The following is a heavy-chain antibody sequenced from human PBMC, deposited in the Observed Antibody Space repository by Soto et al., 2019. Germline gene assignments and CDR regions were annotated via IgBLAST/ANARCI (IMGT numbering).Heavy chain of an antibody. J-gene: IGHJ6*03. D-gene: IGHD3-10*01. CDR1: GGSFSRGGYY. Sequence: QVHLQESCPGLVKPSQPLSLTCPVSGGSFSRGGYYWSWIRQHPGKGLEWIGYIYYSGSTYYNPSLKSRVTRSVDTSKNQFSRKLSSVTAADTAVYYCARVSFTRFGELYPHMDVWGKGATVTVSS. CDR2: IYYSGST. V-gene: IGHV4-31*03. CDR3: ARVSFTRFGELYPHMDV.